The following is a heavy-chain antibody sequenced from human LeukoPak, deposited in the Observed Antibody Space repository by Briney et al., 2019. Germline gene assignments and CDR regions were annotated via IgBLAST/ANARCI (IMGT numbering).Heavy chain of an antibody. J-gene: IGHJ4*02. CDR1: GFTFSSYA. D-gene: IGHD3-22*01. V-gene: IGHV3-30-3*01. CDR2: ISYDGSNK. CDR3: ARCDSSGYIFDY. Sequence: GESLRLSCAASGFTFSSYAMHWVRQAPGKGLEWVAVISYDGSNKYYADSVKGRFTISRDNSKNTLYLQMNSLRAEDTAVYYCARCDSSGYIFDYWGQGTLVTVSS.